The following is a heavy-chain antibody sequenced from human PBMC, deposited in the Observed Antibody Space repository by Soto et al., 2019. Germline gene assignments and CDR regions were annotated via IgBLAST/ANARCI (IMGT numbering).Heavy chain of an antibody. CDR2: IHYSGGV. J-gene: IGHJ6*02. Sequence: QVQLQESGPGLVRPSQTLSLTCTVSGGSISYDHYHWTWIRQPPGKGLEWIGYIHYSGGVFYNPSLQRRLSMSVDTSKNLFSLKLSSVTAADTAVYFCVREDDGGDRDYYGLDVWGQGTTVTVSS. CDR3: VREDDGGDRDYYGLDV. CDR1: GGSISYDHYH. D-gene: IGHD2-21*02. V-gene: IGHV4-30-4*01.